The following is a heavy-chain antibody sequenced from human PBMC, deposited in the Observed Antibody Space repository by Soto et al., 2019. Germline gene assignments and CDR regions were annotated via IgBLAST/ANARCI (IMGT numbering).Heavy chain of an antibody. Sequence: QVQLVQSGAEVKKPGASVKVSCKASGYTFTGYYMHWVRQAPGQGLEWMGWINPNSGGTNYAQKFQGWVTMTRDTSISTAYMEVSRLRSDDTAVYYCARVNTYYDYVWGSYRPYYFDYWGQGTLVTVSS. CDR1: GYTFTGYY. CDR2: INPNSGGT. V-gene: IGHV1-2*04. CDR3: ARVNTYYDYVWGSYRPYYFDY. D-gene: IGHD3-16*01. J-gene: IGHJ4*02.